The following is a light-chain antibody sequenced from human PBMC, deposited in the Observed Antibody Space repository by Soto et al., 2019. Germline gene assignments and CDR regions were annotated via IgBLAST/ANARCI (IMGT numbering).Light chain of an antibody. CDR2: DAS. CDR3: QQRSNWPRAT. CDR1: QSVSSY. J-gene: IGKJ5*01. V-gene: IGKV3-11*01. Sequence: EIVITQSPATLSLSPWERATLSCTSSQSVSSYLAWYQQKPGQAPRLLIYDASNRATGIPARFSGSGSGTDFTLTISSLEPEDFAVYYCQQRSNWPRATFGQGTGLEIK.